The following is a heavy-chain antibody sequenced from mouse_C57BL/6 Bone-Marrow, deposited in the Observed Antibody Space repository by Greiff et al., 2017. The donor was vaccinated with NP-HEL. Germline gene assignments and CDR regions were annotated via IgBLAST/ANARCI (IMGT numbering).Heavy chain of an antibody. V-gene: IGHV1-81*01. CDR1: GYTFTSYG. CDR2: IYPRSGNT. D-gene: IGHD2-4*01. Sequence: QVQLKQSGAELARPGASVKLSCKASGYTFTSYGISWVKQRTGQGLEWIGEIYPRSGNTYYNEKFKGKATLTADKSSSTAYMELRSLTSEDSAVYFCARKDYDDYAMDYWGQGTSVTVSS. CDR3: ARKDYDDYAMDY. J-gene: IGHJ4*01.